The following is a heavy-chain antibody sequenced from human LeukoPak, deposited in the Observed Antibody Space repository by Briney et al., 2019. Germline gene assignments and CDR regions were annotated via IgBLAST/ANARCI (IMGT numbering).Heavy chain of an antibody. Sequence: GGSLRLSCAASGFTFKSHAMSWVRQAPGKGLEWVSGISGGGGSTYYADSVKGRFTISRDNSKKKLYLQMNSLRAEDTAVYYCAKDFRGYSGYDFDSWGQGSLVTVSS. CDR1: GFTFKSHA. CDR2: ISGGGGST. J-gene: IGHJ4*02. D-gene: IGHD5-12*01. CDR3: AKDFRGYSGYDFDS. V-gene: IGHV3-23*01.